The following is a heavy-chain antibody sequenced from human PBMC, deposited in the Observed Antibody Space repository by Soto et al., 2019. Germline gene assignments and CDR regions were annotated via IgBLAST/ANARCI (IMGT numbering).Heavy chain of an antibody. V-gene: IGHV4-59*01. CDR3: ALRSMAVVPEY. CDR2: LYYGRSA. J-gene: IGHJ4*02. Sequence: QVQLQESGPGLVKPSETLSLTCAVSGDSISSYYCMWIRQPPGKGLESIGYLYYGRSANYNPSLKSRITLSVDTSTNQCYLTLSSMTGADTAVYYCALRSMAVVPEYWGQGTLVTVSS. D-gene: IGHD3-22*01. CDR1: GDSISSYY.